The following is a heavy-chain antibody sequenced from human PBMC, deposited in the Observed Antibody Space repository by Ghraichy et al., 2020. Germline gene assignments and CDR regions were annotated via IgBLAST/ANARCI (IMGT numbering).Heavy chain of an antibody. CDR3: ATDLNYYDSSGYYPFGY. Sequence: GGSLRLSCAASGFTFSSYGMHWVRQAPGKGLEWVAVISYDGSNKYYADSVKGRFTISRDNSKNTLYLQMNSLRAEDTAVYYCATDLNYYDSSGYYPFGYWGQGTLVTVSS. CDR1: GFTFSSYG. CDR2: ISYDGSNK. V-gene: IGHV3-30*03. D-gene: IGHD3-22*01. J-gene: IGHJ4*02.